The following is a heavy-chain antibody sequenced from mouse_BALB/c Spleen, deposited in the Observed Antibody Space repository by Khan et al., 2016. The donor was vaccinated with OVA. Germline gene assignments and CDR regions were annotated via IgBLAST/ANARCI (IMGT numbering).Heavy chain of an antibody. CDR3: ARQPYYHYNIMDY. CDR1: GFSLTNYG. V-gene: IGHV2-6-1*01. CDR2: IWNDGST. D-gene: IGHD2-10*01. J-gene: IGHJ4*01. Sequence: QVQLKQSGPDLVAPSQSLSITCNISGFSLTNYGVHWVRQPPGKGLEWLVVIWNDGSTTYNYALKSRLTVSKDNSKSQDFLNMNSLQTDDTAMYFCARQPYYHYNIMDYWGQGTSVTVSS.